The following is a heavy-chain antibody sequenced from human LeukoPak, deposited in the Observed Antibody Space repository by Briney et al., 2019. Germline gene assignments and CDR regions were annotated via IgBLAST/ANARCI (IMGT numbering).Heavy chain of an antibody. CDR1: GFTVSSNY. J-gene: IGHJ3*02. D-gene: IGHD3-10*01. CDR3: ASRSGSFSDALDI. Sequence: GGSLRLSCAASGFTVSSNYMIWVRQAPGKGLELVSVIYIGDTTYYADSVKGRFTISRDNSRNTLHLQMNSLTAADTAVYYCASRSGSFSDALDIWGQGTLVTVSS. V-gene: IGHV3-53*01. CDR2: IYIGDTT.